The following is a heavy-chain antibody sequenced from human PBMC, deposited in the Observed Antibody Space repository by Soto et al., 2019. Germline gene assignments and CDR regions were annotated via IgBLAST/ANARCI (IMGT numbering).Heavy chain of an antibody. V-gene: IGHV1-69*02. CDR3: ATNYGSGSTHFDY. D-gene: IGHD3-10*01. CDR2: IIPMLRMA. J-gene: IGHJ4*02. CDR1: GGTFRFYT. Sequence: QVQLVQSGAAVKKPGSSVKVSCTASGGTFRFYTINWVRQVPGQGLEWMGRIIPMLRMANFAQKFQGRVTMTADESTSTAYLDLRSLKCEDTAVYYCATNYGSGSTHFDYWGQGTLVTVSS.